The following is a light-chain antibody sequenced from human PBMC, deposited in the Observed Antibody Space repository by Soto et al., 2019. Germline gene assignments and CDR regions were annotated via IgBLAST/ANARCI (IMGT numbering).Light chain of an antibody. Sequence: SYELTQPPSVSVSLGQTASITCSGDKLGDKYACWYQQKPGQSPVLVIYQDSKRPSGIPERFSGSNSGNTATLTISGTQAMDEADYYCQAWDSSHYVFGTGTKLTVL. CDR1: KLGDKY. V-gene: IGLV3-1*01. CDR2: QDS. CDR3: QAWDSSHYV. J-gene: IGLJ1*01.